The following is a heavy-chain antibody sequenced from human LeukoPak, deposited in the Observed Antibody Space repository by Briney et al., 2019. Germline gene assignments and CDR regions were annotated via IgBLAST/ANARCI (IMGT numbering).Heavy chain of an antibody. V-gene: IGHV4-4*07. J-gene: IGHJ5*02. CDR2: IFASGET. D-gene: IGHD3-10*01. CDR3: ARARRLWFGELLS. CDR1: GDSISTSY. Sequence: PSETLSLTCTVSGDSISTSYWSWIRQPAGKRMEWIGRIFASGETNYNPSLESRVIMSRDTSNNQFFLRLTSVTAADTAVYYCARARRLWFGELLSWGQGTLVTVSS.